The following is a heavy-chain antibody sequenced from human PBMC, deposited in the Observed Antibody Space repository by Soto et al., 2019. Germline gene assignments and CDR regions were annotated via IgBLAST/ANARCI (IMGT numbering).Heavy chain of an antibody. V-gene: IGHV3-66*01. CDR1: GFTVSSNY. Sequence: PGGSLRLSCAASGFTVSSNYMSWVRQAPGKGLEWVSVIYSGGSTYYADSVKGRFTISRDNSKNTLYLQMNSLRAEDTAVYYCAREHGLGGGAYDFWGQGTMVTVSS. CDR2: IYSGGST. J-gene: IGHJ3*01. D-gene: IGHD3-10*01. CDR3: AREHGLGGGAYDF.